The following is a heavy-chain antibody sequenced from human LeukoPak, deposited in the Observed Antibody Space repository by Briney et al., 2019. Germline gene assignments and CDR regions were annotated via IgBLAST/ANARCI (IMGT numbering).Heavy chain of an antibody. J-gene: IGHJ4*02. V-gene: IGHV4-38-2*02. Sequence: SETLSLTCTVSSYSISSGYHWGWIRQPPGKGLEWIGHVYRSGSTYYNPSLKSRVTISVDTSNNHFSLKLSSVTAADTAVYYRTRVNWVIDYWGQGTLVIVSS. CDR3: TRVNWVIDY. CDR2: VYRSGST. CDR1: SYSISSGYH. D-gene: IGHD1-1*01.